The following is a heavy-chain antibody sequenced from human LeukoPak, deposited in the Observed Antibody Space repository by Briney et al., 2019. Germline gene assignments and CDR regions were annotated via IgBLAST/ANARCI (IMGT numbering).Heavy chain of an antibody. V-gene: IGHV1-69*13. CDR1: GGTFSSYA. CDR2: IIPIFGTA. D-gene: IGHD3-10*01. Sequence: SVKVSCKASGGTFSSYAISWVRQAPGQGLEWMGGIIPIFGTANYAQKFQGRVTITADESTNTAYMELSSLRSEDTAVYYCARIYGSGRRWFDPWGQGTLVTVSS. J-gene: IGHJ5*02. CDR3: ARIYGSGRRWFDP.